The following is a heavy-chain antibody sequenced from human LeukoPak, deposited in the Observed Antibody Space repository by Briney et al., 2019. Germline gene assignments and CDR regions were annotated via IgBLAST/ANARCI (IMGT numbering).Heavy chain of an antibody. V-gene: IGHV4-30-2*01. CDR1: GYAIISGGFS. J-gene: IGHJ5*02. Sequence: SETLSHTCTVSGYAIISGGFSWTWIRQPPGKGLEWIGCIYDRGPAHYNPSLKSRFTISVDRPKNQFFLNVTSLTAADTAVYYCARSRQASGLFSSWGQGTLVVVSS. CDR2: IYDRGPA. D-gene: IGHD3-10*01. CDR3: ARSRQASGLFSS.